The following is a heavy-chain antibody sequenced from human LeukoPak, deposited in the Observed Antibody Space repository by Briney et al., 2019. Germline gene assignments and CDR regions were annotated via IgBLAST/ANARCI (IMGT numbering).Heavy chain of an antibody. CDR1: GFTFSSYG. CDR2: ISYDGSNK. CDR3: AKFPIAVAVDY. J-gene: IGHJ4*02. Sequence: GGSLRLSCAASGFTFSSYGMHWVRQAPGKGLEWVAVISYDGSNKYHADSVKGRFTIPRDNSKHTLCLQMNSLRAEDTAVYYCAKFPIAVAVDYWGQGTLVTVSS. V-gene: IGHV3-30*18. D-gene: IGHD6-19*01.